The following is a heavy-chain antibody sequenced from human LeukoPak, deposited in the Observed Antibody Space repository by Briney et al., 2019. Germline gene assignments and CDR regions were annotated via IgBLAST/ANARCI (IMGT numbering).Heavy chain of an antibody. Sequence: GGSLRLSCAASGFTFSSYEMNWVRQAPGKGLEWVSYISSSGSTIYYTDSVKGRFTISRDNAKNSLYLQMNSPRAEDTAVYYCVLGITRANDAFDIWGQGTMVTVSS. CDR2: ISSSGSTI. D-gene: IGHD1-26*01. CDR1: GFTFSSYE. V-gene: IGHV3-48*03. J-gene: IGHJ3*02. CDR3: VLGITRANDAFDI.